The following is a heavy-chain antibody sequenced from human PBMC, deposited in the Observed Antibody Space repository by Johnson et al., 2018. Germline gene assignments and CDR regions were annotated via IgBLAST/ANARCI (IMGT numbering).Heavy chain of an antibody. J-gene: IGHJ6*03. D-gene: IGHD1-1*01. CDR2: IKSKTDGETT. CDR1: GFTFNNVW. V-gene: IGHV3-15*07. Sequence: VQLVESGGTLVKPGGSLRLSCATSGFTFNNVWMNWVRQAPGKGLEWVGRIKSKTDGETTDYAAPVKGRFTISRDDSKNTLYRQMNSLKTGDTAVYYCTTEGTSWEDPGEDMDVWGKGPTVTVSS. CDR3: TTEGTSWEDPGEDMDV.